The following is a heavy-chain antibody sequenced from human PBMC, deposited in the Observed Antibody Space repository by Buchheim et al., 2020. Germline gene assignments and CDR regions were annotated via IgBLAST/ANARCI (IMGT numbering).Heavy chain of an antibody. V-gene: IGHV3-30*18. CDR1: GFTFSSYG. Sequence: QVQLVESGGGVVQPGRSLRLSCAASGFTFSSYGMHWVRQAPGKGLEWVAVISYDGSNKYYADSVKGRLTISTDNSKNTLYMQMNSLRAEDTAVYYCAKVVNDYYDSSGYDYWGQGTL. CDR3: AKVVNDYYDSSGYDY. D-gene: IGHD3-22*01. J-gene: IGHJ4*02. CDR2: ISYDGSNK.